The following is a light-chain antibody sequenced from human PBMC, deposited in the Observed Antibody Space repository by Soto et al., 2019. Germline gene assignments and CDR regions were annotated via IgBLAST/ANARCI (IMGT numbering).Light chain of an antibody. J-gene: IGKJ1*01. Sequence: EIVMTQSPVTLSASSGERVTLSYRASQSVSSDLAWYQQKPGQAPRLLIYAASTRATGIPARFSGSGSGTVFILTISSLQSEDSAVYYCQQYSNWPPWTFGQGTKVEIK. CDR2: AAS. CDR1: QSVSSD. V-gene: IGKV3-15*01. CDR3: QQYSNWPPWT.